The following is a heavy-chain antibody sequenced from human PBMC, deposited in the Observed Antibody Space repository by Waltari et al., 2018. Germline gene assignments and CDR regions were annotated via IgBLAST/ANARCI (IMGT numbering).Heavy chain of an antibody. Sequence: QVQLQESGPGLVKPSETLSLTCAVSGSSISSGYYWGWIRQPPGKGLEWIGSIYHSGSTYYNPSLKSRVTISVDTSKNQFSLKLSSVTAADTAVYYCARYEGGYGYNFGYWGQGTLVTVSS. V-gene: IGHV4-38-2*01. J-gene: IGHJ4*02. D-gene: IGHD5-12*01. CDR3: ARYEGGYGYNFGY. CDR2: IYHSGST. CDR1: GSSISSGYY.